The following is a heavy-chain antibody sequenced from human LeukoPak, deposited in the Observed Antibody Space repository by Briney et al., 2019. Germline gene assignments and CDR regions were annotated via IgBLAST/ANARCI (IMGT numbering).Heavy chain of an antibody. Sequence: SETLSLTCAVYGGSFSGYYWSWIRQPPGKGLEWIGEINHSGSTNYNPSLKSRVTISVDTSTNQFSLKLSSVTAADTAVYYCARGVDGSGSYYLDYWGQGTLVTVSS. J-gene: IGHJ4*02. CDR1: GGSFSGYY. CDR2: INHSGST. D-gene: IGHD3-10*01. V-gene: IGHV4-34*01. CDR3: ARGVDGSGSYYLDY.